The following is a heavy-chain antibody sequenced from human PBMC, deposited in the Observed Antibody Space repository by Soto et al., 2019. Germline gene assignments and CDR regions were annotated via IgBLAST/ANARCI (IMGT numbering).Heavy chain of an antibody. V-gene: IGHV3-9*01. Sequence: PGGSLRLSCAASGFTFDDYAMHWVRQAPGKGLEWVSGISWNIGSIGYADSVKGRFTISRDNAKNSLYLQMNSLRAEDTALYYCAKDMVDLGDYYYGMAVWGQGTMVTVSS. CDR2: ISWNIGSI. J-gene: IGHJ6*02. CDR1: GFTFDDYA. CDR3: AKDMVDLGDYYYGMAV.